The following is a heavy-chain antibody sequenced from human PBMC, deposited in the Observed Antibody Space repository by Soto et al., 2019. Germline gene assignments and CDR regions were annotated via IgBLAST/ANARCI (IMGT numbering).Heavy chain of an antibody. Sequence: QVQLVQSGAEVKKPGSSVKVSCKASGDTFSNHSINWVRQAPGQGLEWMGRVIPLLSISNYAQKFQGRVTITADRSTSTASMELSSLRSEDTAMYYCARGLQRSKSYYYYYMDVWGKGTTVTVSS. V-gene: IGHV1-69*02. CDR3: ARGLQRSKSYYYYYMDV. CDR2: VIPLLSIS. CDR1: GDTFSNHS. J-gene: IGHJ6*03. D-gene: IGHD1-1*01.